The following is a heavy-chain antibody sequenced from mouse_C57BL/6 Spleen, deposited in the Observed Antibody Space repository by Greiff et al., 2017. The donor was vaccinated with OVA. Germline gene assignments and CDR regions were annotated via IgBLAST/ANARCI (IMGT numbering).Heavy chain of an antibody. D-gene: IGHD4-1*01. CDR3: ARSGKTGTDYYFDY. CDR2: INPSTGGT. Sequence: VQLKQSGPELVKPGASVKISCKASGYSFTGYYMNWVKQSPEKSLEWIGEINPSTGGTTYNQKFKAKATLTVDKSSSTAYMQLKSLTSEDSAVYYCARSGKTGTDYYFDYWGQGTTLTVSS. CDR1: GYSFTGYY. J-gene: IGHJ2*01. V-gene: IGHV1-42*01.